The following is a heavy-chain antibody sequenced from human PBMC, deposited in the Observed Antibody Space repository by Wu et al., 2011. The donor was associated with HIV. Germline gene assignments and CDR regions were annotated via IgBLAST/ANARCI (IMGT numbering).Heavy chain of an antibody. V-gene: IGHV1-69*14. CDR3: AREMGIDVDTAMVTEPDYYYYYYMDV. D-gene: IGHD5-18*01. J-gene: IGHJ6*03. Sequence: QVQLVQSGAEVKKPGSSVKVSCKASGGTFSSYAISWVRQAPGQGLEWMGGIIPIFGTANYAQKFQGRVTITADKSTSTAYMELSSLRSEDTAVYYCAREMGIDVDTAMVTEPDYYYYYYMDVWGKGTTVTVSS. CDR1: GGTFSSYA. CDR2: IIPIFGTA.